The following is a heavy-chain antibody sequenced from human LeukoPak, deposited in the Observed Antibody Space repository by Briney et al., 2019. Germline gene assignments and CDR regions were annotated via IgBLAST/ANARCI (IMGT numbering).Heavy chain of an antibody. CDR1: GFTFDDYG. J-gene: IGHJ5*02. D-gene: IGHD2-15*01. Sequence: PGGSLRHSCAASGFTFDDYGMSWVRQAPGKGLEWVSGINWNGGSTGYADSVKGRFTISRDNAKNSLYLQMNSLRAEDTALYYCARDLFLGYCSGGSCPNWFDPWGQGTLVTVSS. CDR2: INWNGGST. CDR3: ARDLFLGYCSGGSCPNWFDP. V-gene: IGHV3-20*04.